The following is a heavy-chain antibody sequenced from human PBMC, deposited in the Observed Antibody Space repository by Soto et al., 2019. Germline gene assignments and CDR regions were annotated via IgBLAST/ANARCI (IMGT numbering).Heavy chain of an antibody. CDR2: ISYDGSKK. CDR1: GFTFSSYG. CDR3: AKEGSDWSDYFDY. J-gene: IGHJ4*02. Sequence: QVQLVESGGGVVQPGRSLRLSCAASGFTFSSYGMHWVRQAPRQGLEWVTIISYDGSKKYYADSVKGRFTISRDNSKNTVYLQMNSLRAEDTAVYYCAKEGSDWSDYFDYWGQGALLTVSS. V-gene: IGHV3-30*18. D-gene: IGHD6-19*01.